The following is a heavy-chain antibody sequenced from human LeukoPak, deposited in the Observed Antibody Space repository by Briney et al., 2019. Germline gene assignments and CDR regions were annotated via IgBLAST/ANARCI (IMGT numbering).Heavy chain of an antibody. CDR1: GFTFSSYS. Sequence: TGGSLRLSCAASGFTFSSYSMNWVRQAPGKGLEWVSSISSSSSNTYYADSVKGRFTISRDNAKNSLYLQINSPRAEDTAVYYCASSGVYGSGSYPLYYYYYYGMYGWGQRSTVSAS. D-gene: IGHD3-10*01. CDR2: ISSSSSNT. V-gene: IGHV3-21*01. CDR3: ASSGVYGSGSYPLYYYYYYGMYG. J-gene: IGHJ6*02.